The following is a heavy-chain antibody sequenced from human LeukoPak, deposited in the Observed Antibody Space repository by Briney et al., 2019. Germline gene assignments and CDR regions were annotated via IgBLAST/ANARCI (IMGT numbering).Heavy chain of an antibody. Sequence: PSQTLSLTCTVSGGSISSGSYYWSWIRQPAGKGLEWIGRIYTSGSTNYNPSLKSRVTISVDTSKNQFSLKLSSVTAADTAVYYCARLRRWFDPWGQGTLVTVSP. J-gene: IGHJ5*02. CDR3: ARLRRWFDP. CDR2: IYTSGST. CDR1: GGSISSGSYY. V-gene: IGHV4-61*02.